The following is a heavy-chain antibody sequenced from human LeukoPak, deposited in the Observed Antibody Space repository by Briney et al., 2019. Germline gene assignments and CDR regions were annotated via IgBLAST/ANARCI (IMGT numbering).Heavy chain of an antibody. CDR1: GFTFSSYW. Sequence: PGGSLRVSCAASGFTFSSYWMSWVRQAPGKGLEWVATVKQDGSEKYYVDSVKGRFTISRDNAKNSLFLQMNSLRAEDTAVYYCARSPDGFDYWGQGTLVTVSS. CDR3: ARSPDGFDY. V-gene: IGHV3-7*01. J-gene: IGHJ4*02. CDR2: VKQDGSEK.